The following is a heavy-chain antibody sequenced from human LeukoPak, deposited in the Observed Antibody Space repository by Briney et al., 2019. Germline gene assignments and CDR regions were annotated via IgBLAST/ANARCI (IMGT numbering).Heavy chain of an antibody. Sequence: ASVKVSCKASGYTFTSYYMHWVRQAPGQGLEWMGIINPSGGSTSYAQKFQGRVTMTRDMSTSTVYMELSSLRSEDTTVYYCARGYYGSGSYYAFDIWGQGTMVTVSS. CDR2: INPSGGST. J-gene: IGHJ3*02. CDR1: GYTFTSYY. V-gene: IGHV1-46*01. CDR3: ARGYYGSGSYYAFDI. D-gene: IGHD3-10*01.